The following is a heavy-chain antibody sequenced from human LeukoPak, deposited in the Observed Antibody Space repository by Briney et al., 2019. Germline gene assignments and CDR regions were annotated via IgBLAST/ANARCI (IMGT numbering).Heavy chain of an antibody. CDR3: AKRPDYGASPGYFDY. D-gene: IGHD4-17*01. Sequence: GGSLRLSCAASGFTFSSYAMSCDRQAPGKGLEWVSSISDSGGTTYYADSVRGRFTISRDNSKNTLYLQMNSLRADDTAVYHCAKRPDYGASPGYFDYWGQGTLVTVSS. J-gene: IGHJ4*02. V-gene: IGHV3-23*01. CDR2: ISDSGGTT. CDR1: GFTFSSYA.